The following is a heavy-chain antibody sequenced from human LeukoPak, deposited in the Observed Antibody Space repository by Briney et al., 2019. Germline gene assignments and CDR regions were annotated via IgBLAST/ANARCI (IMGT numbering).Heavy chain of an antibody. Sequence: GASVKVSCKASGYTFTSYAVHWVRQAPGQRLEWMGWINAGNGNTKYSQKFQGRVTITRDTSASTAYMELSSLRSEDTAVYYCARGGITIFGVVIIRDYYGMDVWGQGTTVTVSS. CDR3: ARGGITIFGVVIIRDYYGMDV. V-gene: IGHV1-3*01. CDR1: GYTFTSYA. CDR2: INAGNGNT. D-gene: IGHD3-3*01. J-gene: IGHJ6*02.